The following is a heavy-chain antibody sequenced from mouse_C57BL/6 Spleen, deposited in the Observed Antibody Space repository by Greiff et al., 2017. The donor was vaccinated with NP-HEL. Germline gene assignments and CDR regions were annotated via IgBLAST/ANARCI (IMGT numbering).Heavy chain of an antibody. J-gene: IGHJ2*01. CDR1: GYAFSSYW. CDR3: ARSTMASSYFDY. V-gene: IGHV1-80*01. CDR2: IYPGDGDT. Sequence: QVQLKESGAELVKPGASVKISCKASGYAFSSYWMNWVKQRPGKGLEWIGQIYPGDGDTNYNGKFKGKATLTADKSSSPAYMQLSSLTSEDSAVYFCARSTMASSYFDYWGQGTTLTVSS. D-gene: IGHD2-1*01.